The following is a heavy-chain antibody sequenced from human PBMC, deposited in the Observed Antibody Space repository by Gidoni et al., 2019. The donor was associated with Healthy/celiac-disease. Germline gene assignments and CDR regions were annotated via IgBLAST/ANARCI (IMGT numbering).Heavy chain of an antibody. D-gene: IGHD3-3*01. J-gene: IGHJ6*03. Sequence: QVQLQESGPGLVKPSETLSLTCTVSGGSISSYYWSWIRQPPGKGLEWIGYIYYSGSTNYNPSLKSRVTISVDTSKNQFSLKLSSVTAADTAVYYCARVAGDDYDFWSGSSRNMDVWGKGTTVTVSS. CDR1: GGSISSYY. CDR2: IYYSGST. V-gene: IGHV4-59*01. CDR3: ARVAGDDYDFWSGSSRNMDV.